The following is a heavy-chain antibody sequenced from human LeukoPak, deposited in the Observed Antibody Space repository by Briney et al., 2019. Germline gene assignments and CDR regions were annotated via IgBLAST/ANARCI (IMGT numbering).Heavy chain of an antibody. CDR3: ARGHPSATGYSSGWYFHY. Sequence: ASVKVSCKASGYTFTSYYIHWVRQAPGQGLEWMGIINPSADSTNYAQKFQGGVTMTRDMSTSTVYMDLGSLTSEDTAAYYCARGHPSATGYSSGWYFHYWGQGTLVTVSS. D-gene: IGHD6-19*01. CDR2: INPSADST. V-gene: IGHV1-46*01. CDR1: GYTFTSYY. J-gene: IGHJ4*02.